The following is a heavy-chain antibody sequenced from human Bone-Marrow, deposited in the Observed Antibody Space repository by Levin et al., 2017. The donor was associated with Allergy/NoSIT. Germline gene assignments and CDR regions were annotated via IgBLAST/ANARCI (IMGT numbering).Heavy chain of an antibody. J-gene: IGHJ3*01. CDR1: GGSFSGLY. CDR2: VNTVGDI. V-gene: IGHV4-34*01. Sequence: SQTPSLPCAVYGGSFSGLYWSWIRQSPGQGLEWIGEVNTVGDINYSPSFKSRVTISADTSKNQVSLRLTSLTAADTAVYYCARIREGYHPFDVFDLWGQGTRVTVSS. D-gene: IGHD3-16*02. CDR3: ARIREGYHPFDVFDL.